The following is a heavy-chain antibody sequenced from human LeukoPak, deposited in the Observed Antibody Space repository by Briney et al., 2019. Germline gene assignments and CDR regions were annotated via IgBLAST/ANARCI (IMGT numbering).Heavy chain of an antibody. D-gene: IGHD4-17*01. CDR3: ANFARDDYGDTGGAFDI. J-gene: IGHJ3*02. V-gene: IGHV4-61*01. Sequence: PSETLSLTCTVSGGSISSSSYYWSWIRQPPGKGLEWIGYIYYSGSTNYNPSLKSRVTISVDTSKNQFSLKLSSVTAADTAVYYCANFARDDYGDTGGAFDIWGQGTMVTVSS. CDR2: IYYSGST. CDR1: GGSISSSSYY.